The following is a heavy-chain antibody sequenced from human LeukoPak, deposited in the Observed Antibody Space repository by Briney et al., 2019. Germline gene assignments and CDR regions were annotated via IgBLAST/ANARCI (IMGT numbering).Heavy chain of an antibody. V-gene: IGHV3-7*01. J-gene: IGHJ4*02. CDR3: ARGAYGPGSFPFDC. Sequence: GGSLRLSCAASGFTFSSYSMNWVRQAPGKGLEWVANIKQDGGEKYYLESVRGRFTISRDNAKNSLFLQMNSLRAEDTAVYFCARGAYGPGSFPFDCWGQGTLVTVSS. CDR2: IKQDGGEK. D-gene: IGHD3-10*01. CDR1: GFTFSSYS.